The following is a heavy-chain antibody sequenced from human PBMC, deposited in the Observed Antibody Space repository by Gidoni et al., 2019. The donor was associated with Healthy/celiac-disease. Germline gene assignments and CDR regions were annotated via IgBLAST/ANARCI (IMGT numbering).Heavy chain of an antibody. V-gene: IGHV3-23*01. D-gene: IGHD3-22*01. CDR1: GFTFSSYA. Sequence: EVQLLESGGGLVQPGGSLSLSCAASGFTFSSYAMSWVRPAPGKGLEWVSAISGSGGSTYYADSVKGRFTISRDNSKNTLYLQMNSLRAEDTAVYYCAKDDYYDSSGLFDYWGQGTLVTVSS. CDR3: AKDDYYDSSGLFDY. J-gene: IGHJ4*02. CDR2: ISGSGGST.